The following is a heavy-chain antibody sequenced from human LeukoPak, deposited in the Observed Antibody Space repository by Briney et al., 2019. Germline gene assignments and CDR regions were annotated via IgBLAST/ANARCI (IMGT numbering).Heavy chain of an antibody. CDR3: ARGGPVDWQLVSWRNWFDP. CDR2: IIPIFGTA. Sequence: GASVKVSCKASGGTFSSYAISWVRQAPGQGLEWVGGIIPIFGTANYAQKFQGRVTITTDESTSTAYMELSSLRSEDTAVYYCARGGPVDWQLVSWRNWFDPWGQGTLVTVSS. J-gene: IGHJ5*02. D-gene: IGHD6-6*01. CDR1: GGTFSSYA. V-gene: IGHV1-69*05.